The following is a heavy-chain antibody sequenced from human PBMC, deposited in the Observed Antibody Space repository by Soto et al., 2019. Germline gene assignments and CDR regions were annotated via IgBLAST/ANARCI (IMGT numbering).Heavy chain of an antibody. CDR2: ISYDGSNK. V-gene: IGHV3-30*18. D-gene: IGHD6-13*01. J-gene: IGHJ4*02. CDR3: PKEQSSTTPGFDS. Sequence: PGGSLRLSCAASGFTFSSYGMHWVRQAPGKGLEWVAVISYDGSNKYYADSVTGRFTISRDNSKNTLYLQMNSLRAEDTAVYYCPKEQSSTTPGFDSWGQGTPVPVYS. CDR1: GFTFSSYG.